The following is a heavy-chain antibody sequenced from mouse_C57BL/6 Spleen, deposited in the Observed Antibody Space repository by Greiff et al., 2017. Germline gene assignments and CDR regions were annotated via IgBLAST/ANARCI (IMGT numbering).Heavy chain of an antibody. Sequence: QVQLQQPGAELVMPGASVKLSCKASGYTFTSYWMHWVKQRPGQGLEWIGEIDPSDSYTNYNQKFKGKSTLTVDKSSSTAYMQLSSLTSEDSAVYYCARYHYGNHWFAYWGQGTLVTVSA. J-gene: IGHJ3*01. CDR2: IDPSDSYT. CDR3: ARYHYGNHWFAY. D-gene: IGHD2-1*01. CDR1: GYTFTSYW. V-gene: IGHV1-69*01.